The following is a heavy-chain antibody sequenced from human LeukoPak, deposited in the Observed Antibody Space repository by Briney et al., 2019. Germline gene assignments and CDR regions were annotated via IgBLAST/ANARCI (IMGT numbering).Heavy chain of an antibody. V-gene: IGHV4-4*07. Sequence: SETLSLTCTVSGASISAFHWTWFRQPAGKGLEWIVLIYSSGSTLFNPSLKSRVAMSVDLTNNQLSLKPTSVTAAYTGMYYCARKDGDYWGRGTLVTVSS. CDR1: GASISAFH. CDR3: ARKDGDY. CDR2: IYSSGST. J-gene: IGHJ4*02.